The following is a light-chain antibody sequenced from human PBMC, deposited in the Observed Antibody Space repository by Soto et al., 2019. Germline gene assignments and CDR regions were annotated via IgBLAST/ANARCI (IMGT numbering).Light chain of an antibody. Sequence: SYELTQPPSVSVSPGQTARITCSGDALPKRYAYWYQQKPGQAPVVVICKDNERPSGVPERFSGSSSGTTVTLTISGVQAEDEADYYCQSSDSSGRYPYVFGTGTKVTVL. J-gene: IGLJ1*01. CDR2: KDN. CDR3: QSSDSSGRYPYV. V-gene: IGLV3-25*02. CDR1: ALPKRY.